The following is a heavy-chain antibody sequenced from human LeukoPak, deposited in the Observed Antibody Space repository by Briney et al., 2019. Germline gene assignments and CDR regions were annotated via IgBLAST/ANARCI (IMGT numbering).Heavy chain of an antibody. D-gene: IGHD5-24*01. CDR1: GFTFSSYS. V-gene: IGHV3-21*04. J-gene: IGHJ4*02. CDR2: ISSSSSYI. CDR3: AKKMATINY. Sequence: GGSLRLSCAASGFTFSSYSMNWVRQAPGKGLEWVSSISSSSSYIYYADSVKGRFTISRDNSKNTLYLQMNSLRAEDTAVYYCAKKMATINYWGQGTLVTVSS.